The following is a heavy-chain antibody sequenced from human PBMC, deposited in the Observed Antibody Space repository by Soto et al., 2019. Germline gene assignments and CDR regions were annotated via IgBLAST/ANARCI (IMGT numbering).Heavy chain of an antibody. CDR3: AKSGSMTGTPQY. CDR1: GFTFSSYA. J-gene: IGHJ4*02. D-gene: IGHD1-1*01. Sequence: EVQLLESGGGLVQPGGSLRLSCAASGFTFSSYAMSWVRQAPGKGLEWVSAISGSGGSTYYADSVKGQFTISRDNSKNAVYMEMNSMIAEDTAVYYGAKSGSMTGTPQYWGEGTLVVVSS. CDR2: ISGSGGST. V-gene: IGHV3-23*01.